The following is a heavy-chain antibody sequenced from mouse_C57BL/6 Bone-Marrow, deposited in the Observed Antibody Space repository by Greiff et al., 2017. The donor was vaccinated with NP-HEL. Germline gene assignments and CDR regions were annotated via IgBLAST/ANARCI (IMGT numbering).Heavy chain of an antibody. J-gene: IGHJ4*01. CDR3: ARPRLRRAMDY. Sequence: QVQLQQPGAELVKPGASVKLSCKASGYTFTSYWMNWVKQRPGQGLEWIGMINPNSGSTNYNEKFKSKATLTVDKSSSTAYMQLSSLTSEDSAVYYCARPRLRRAMDYWGQGTSVTVSS. CDR1: GYTFTSYW. V-gene: IGHV1-64*01. D-gene: IGHD2-4*01. CDR2: INPNSGST.